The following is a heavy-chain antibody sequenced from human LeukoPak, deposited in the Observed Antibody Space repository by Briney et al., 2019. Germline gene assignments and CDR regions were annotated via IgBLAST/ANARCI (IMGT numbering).Heavy chain of an antibody. Sequence: SGPVLVKPTETLTLTCTVSGFSLSNARMGVSWIRQPPGKALEWLAHIFSNDEKSYSTSLKSRLTISKDTSKSQVVLTMTNMDPVDTATYYCALLGGYSSGWYPWDYYYYGMDVWGQGTTVTVSS. CDR1: GFSLSNARMG. D-gene: IGHD6-19*01. V-gene: IGHV2-26*01. CDR2: IFSNDEK. J-gene: IGHJ6*02. CDR3: ALLGGYSSGWYPWDYYYYGMDV.